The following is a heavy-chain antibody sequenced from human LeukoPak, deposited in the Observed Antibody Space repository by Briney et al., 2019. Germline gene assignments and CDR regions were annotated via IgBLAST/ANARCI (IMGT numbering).Heavy chain of an antibody. D-gene: IGHD3-22*01. CDR2: ISSSSSTI. Sequence: GGSLRLSCAASGFTFSSYSMNWVRQAPGKGLEWVSYISSSSSTIYYADSVKGRFTISRDNAKNSLYLQMNSLRAEDTAVYYCARDLLYSSGLDWGQGTLVTVSS. V-gene: IGHV3-48*04. J-gene: IGHJ4*02. CDR1: GFTFSSYS. CDR3: ARDLLYSSGLD.